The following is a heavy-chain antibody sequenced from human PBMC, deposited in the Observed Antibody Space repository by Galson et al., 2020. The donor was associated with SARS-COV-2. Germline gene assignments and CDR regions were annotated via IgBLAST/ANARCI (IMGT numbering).Heavy chain of an antibody. V-gene: IGHV3-23*01. CDR2: ISGSGGST. D-gene: IGHD3-10*01. CDR1: GFTFRSYA. Sequence: GESLKISCAASGFTFRSYAMSWVRQAPGKGLEWVSAISGSGGSTYYADSVKGRFTISRDNSKNTLYLQMNSLRAEDTAVYYCAKAYYYGSGSYFDYWGQGTLVTVSS. CDR3: AKAYYYGSGSYFDY. J-gene: IGHJ4*02.